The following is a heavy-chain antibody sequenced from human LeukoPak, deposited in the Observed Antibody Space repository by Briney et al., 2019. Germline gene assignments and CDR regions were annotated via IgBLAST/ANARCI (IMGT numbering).Heavy chain of an antibody. V-gene: IGHV4-30-2*01. Sequence: SETLSLTCAVSGGSISSGGYSWTWIRQPPGKGLEWIGYIYHSGSTYYNPSLKSRVTISVDRSKNQFSLKLSSVTAADTAVYYCARVGPRYGDSYYSDYWGQGTLVTVSS. CDR1: GGSISSGGYS. CDR3: ARVGPRYGDSYYSDY. J-gene: IGHJ4*02. CDR2: IYHSGST. D-gene: IGHD4-17*01.